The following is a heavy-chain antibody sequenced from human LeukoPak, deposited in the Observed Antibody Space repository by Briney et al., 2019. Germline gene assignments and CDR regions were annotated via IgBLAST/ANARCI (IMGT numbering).Heavy chain of an antibody. CDR3: ARHESSSSWPYWYFDL. Sequence: PSETLSLTCAVYGGSFSGYYWSWIRQPPGKGLEWIGEINHSGSTNYNPSLKSRVTISVDTSKNQFSLKLSSVTAADTAVYYCARHESSSSWPYWYFDLWGRGTLVTVSS. CDR2: INHSGST. D-gene: IGHD6-13*01. V-gene: IGHV4-34*01. J-gene: IGHJ2*01. CDR1: GGSFSGYY.